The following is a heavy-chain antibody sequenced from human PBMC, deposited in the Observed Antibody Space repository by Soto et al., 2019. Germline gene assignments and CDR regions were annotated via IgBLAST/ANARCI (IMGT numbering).Heavy chain of an antibody. V-gene: IGHV3-23*01. Sequence: EVQLLESGGGLVQPGGSLRLSCAASGFTFSSDAMSWVRQAPGKGLEWVSAISGSGGSTYYGDSVRGRFTISRDNSKNTLYLQMNSLRAEDTAVYYCAKDEEGHFDYWGQGTLVTVSS. CDR2: ISGSGGST. CDR1: GFTFSSDA. CDR3: AKDEEGHFDY. J-gene: IGHJ4*02.